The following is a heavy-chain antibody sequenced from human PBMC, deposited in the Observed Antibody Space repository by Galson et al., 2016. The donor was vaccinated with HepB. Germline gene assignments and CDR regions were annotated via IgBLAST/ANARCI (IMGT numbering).Heavy chain of an antibody. CDR3: SSRDFTHYGVDY. Sequence: SLSLSCAGSGFIFSGSVMHWVRQASGKGLEWVGRIRSKTHSSATAYATSVEGRFTISRDDSKNTTYLLMNSLKTEDTAVYYCSSRDFTHYGVDYWGLGTLVIVSS. J-gene: IGHJ4*02. D-gene: IGHD3-16*01. V-gene: IGHV3-73*01. CDR1: GFIFSGSV. CDR2: IRSKTHSSAT.